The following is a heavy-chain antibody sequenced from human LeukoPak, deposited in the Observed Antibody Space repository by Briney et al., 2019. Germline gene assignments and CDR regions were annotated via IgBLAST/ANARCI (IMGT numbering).Heavy chain of an antibody. Sequence: PSETLSLTCTVSGGSISSYYWSWIRQPPGKGLEWIGYIYYSGSTNYNPSLESRVTISVDTSKNQFSLKLSSVTAADTAVYYCARHTAMATPYYFDYWGQGTLVTVSS. V-gene: IGHV4-59*08. CDR1: GGSISSYY. D-gene: IGHD5-18*01. CDR3: ARHTAMATPYYFDY. J-gene: IGHJ4*01. CDR2: IYYSGST.